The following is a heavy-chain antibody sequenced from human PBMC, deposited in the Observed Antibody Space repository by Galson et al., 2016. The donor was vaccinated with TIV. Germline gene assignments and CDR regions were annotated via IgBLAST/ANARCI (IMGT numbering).Heavy chain of an antibody. Sequence: SVKVSCKASGYTFSACYMHWVRQAPGQGLEWMGWISPNSGDTNYPQKFQGRVTMTRDTSITTAYMELTTLTSDDTAVYYCARFVYGDYVDYWGQGTLVTVSS. J-gene: IGHJ4*02. CDR1: GYTFSACY. D-gene: IGHD4-17*01. CDR2: ISPNSGDT. CDR3: ARFVYGDYVDY. V-gene: IGHV1-2*02.